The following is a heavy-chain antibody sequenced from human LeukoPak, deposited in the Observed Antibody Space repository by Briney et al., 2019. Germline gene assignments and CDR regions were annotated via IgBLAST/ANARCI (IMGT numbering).Heavy chain of an antibody. D-gene: IGHD4-17*01. CDR2: IDSNGRTI. CDR3: ARARTYTVTYDAFDI. J-gene: IGHJ3*02. CDR1: GFTFSSYW. V-gene: IGHV3-74*01. Sequence: GGSLRLSCAASGFTFSSYWMHWVRQAPGKGLVWVSRIDSNGRTINYADSVKGRFTISRDNAKNSLYLQMNSLRAEDTAVYYCARARTYTVTYDAFDIWGQGTMVTVSS.